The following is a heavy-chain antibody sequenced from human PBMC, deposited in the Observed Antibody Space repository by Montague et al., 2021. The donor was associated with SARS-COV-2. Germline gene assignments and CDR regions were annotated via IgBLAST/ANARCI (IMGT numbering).Heavy chain of an antibody. CDR1: GGSMINNY. CDR2: IFNSGST. D-gene: IGHD6-13*01. J-gene: IGHJ4*02. CDR3: VRVGVSNWYSFFDY. V-gene: IGHV4-59*01. Sequence: SETLSLTCSVSGGSMINNYWSWIRQPPGKGLEWIGYIFNSGSTNYNPSLKSRVTISVDTSKNQLSLRLRSVTAADTAVYYCVRVGVSNWYSFFDYWGQGTLVTVSS.